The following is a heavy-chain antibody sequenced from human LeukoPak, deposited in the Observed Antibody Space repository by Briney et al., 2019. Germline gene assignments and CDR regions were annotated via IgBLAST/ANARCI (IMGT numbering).Heavy chain of an antibody. D-gene: IGHD4-17*01. J-gene: IGHJ6*02. CDR3: AKSYGGYVYYYYYGMDV. CDR1: GFTFSSYG. CDR2: ISYDGSNK. V-gene: IGHV3-30*18. Sequence: PGGSLRLSCAASGFTFSSYGMHWVRQAPGKGLEWVAVISYDGSNKYYADSVKGRFTISRDNSKNTLYLQMNSLRAEDTAVYYCAKSYGGYVYYYYYGMDVWGQGTTVTVSS.